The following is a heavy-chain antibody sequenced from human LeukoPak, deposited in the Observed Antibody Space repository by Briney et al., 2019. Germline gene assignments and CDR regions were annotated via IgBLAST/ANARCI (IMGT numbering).Heavy chain of an antibody. J-gene: IGHJ5*02. Sequence: GASVKVSCKASGYTFTGYYMHWVRQAPGQGLEWVGWINPKSGGTNYAQKLQGRVTMTTDTITTTAYMELRSLRSDDTAVYYCARDHSGNWFDPWGQGTLVTVSS. CDR2: INPKSGGT. CDR1: GYTFTGYY. D-gene: IGHD1-26*01. CDR3: ARDHSGNWFDP. V-gene: IGHV1-2*02.